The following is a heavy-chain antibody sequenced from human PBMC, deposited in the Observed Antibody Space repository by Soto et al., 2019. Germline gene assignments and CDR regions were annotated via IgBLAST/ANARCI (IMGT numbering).Heavy chain of an antibody. CDR2: ISPIHGKA. Sequence: GASVKVSCKASGYTFTSYGISWVRQAPGQGLEWMGRISPIHGKANYAQKLQGRVTITADKSTSTAYMELSSLRSEDTAVYYCARGPSSSYYYYYMDVWGKGTTVTVSS. J-gene: IGHJ6*03. D-gene: IGHD6-6*01. CDR3: ARGPSSSYYYYYMDV. CDR1: GYTFTSYG. V-gene: IGHV1-69*04.